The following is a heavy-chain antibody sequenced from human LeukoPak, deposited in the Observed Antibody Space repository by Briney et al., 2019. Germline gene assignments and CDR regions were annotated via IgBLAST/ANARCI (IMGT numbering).Heavy chain of an antibody. D-gene: IGHD3-22*01. CDR1: GYSFTSYW. CDR2: IYPGDSDT. V-gene: IGHV5-51*01. J-gene: IGHJ4*02. CDR3: ATAYDSSGYYYAQLGY. Sequence: GESLKISCKGSGYSFTSYWIGWVRQMPGKGLEWMGIIYPGDSDTRYSPSFQGQVTISADKSISTAYLRWSSLKASDTAMYYCATAYDSSGYYYAQLGYWGQGTLVTVSS.